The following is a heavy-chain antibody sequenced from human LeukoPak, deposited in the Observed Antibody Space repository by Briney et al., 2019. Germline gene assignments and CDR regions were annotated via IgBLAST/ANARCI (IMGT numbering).Heavy chain of an antibody. CDR1: GGSISSSSYY. CDR2: IYYRGST. CDR3: ARARIVGATDLFDY. V-gene: IGHV4-39*07. D-gene: IGHD1-26*01. J-gene: IGHJ4*02. Sequence: PSGTLSLTCTVSGGSISSSSYYWGWIRQPPGKGLEWIGSIYYRGSTYYNPSLKSRVTISVDTSKNQFSLKLSSVTAADTAVYYCARARIVGATDLFDYWGQGTLVTVSS.